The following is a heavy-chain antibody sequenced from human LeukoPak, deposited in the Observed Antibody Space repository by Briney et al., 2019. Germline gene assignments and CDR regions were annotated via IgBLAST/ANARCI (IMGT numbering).Heavy chain of an antibody. CDR2: ISSSSSTI. V-gene: IGHV3-48*04. J-gene: IGHJ6*03. Sequence: GGSLRLSCAASGFTFSSYSMNWVRQAPGKGLEWVSYISSSSSTIYYADSVEGRFTISRDNAKNSLYLQMDSLRAEDSAVYYCAKDATAAAGTVYMDVWGKGTTVTVSS. CDR3: AKDATAAAGTVYMDV. CDR1: GFTFSSYS. D-gene: IGHD6-13*01.